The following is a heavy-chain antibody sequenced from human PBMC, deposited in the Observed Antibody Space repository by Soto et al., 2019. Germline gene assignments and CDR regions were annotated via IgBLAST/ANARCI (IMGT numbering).Heavy chain of an antibody. J-gene: IGHJ4*01. CDR1: RGSISSYY. D-gene: IGHD6-19*01. Sequence: SATLSLTCTVWRGSISSYYWSWIRQPPGKGLEWIGYIYYSGSTNYNPSLKSRVTISVDTSKNQFSLRLNSVTAADTAVYYCARHGYTSGWYYFDYWGHGTLVTVS. CDR3: ARHGYTSGWYYFDY. CDR2: IYYSGST. V-gene: IGHV4-59*08.